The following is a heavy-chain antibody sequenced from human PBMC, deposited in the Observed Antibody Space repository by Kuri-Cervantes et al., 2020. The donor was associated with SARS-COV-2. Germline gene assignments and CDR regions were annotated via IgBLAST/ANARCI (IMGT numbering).Heavy chain of an antibody. D-gene: IGHD5-24*01. V-gene: IGHV4-39*07. CDR3: ARGMAEVSYYFDY. J-gene: IGHJ4*02. CDR2: IYYSGST. CDR1: GGSISSSSYY. Sequence: ESLKISCTVSGGSISSSSYYWGWIRQPPGKGLEWIGSIYYSGSTYYNPSLKSRVTISVDTSKNQFSLKLSSVTAADTAVYYCARGMAEVSYYFDYWGQGTLVTVSS.